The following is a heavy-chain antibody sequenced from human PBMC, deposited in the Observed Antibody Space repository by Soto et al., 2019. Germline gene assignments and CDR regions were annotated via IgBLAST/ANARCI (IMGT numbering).Heavy chain of an antibody. D-gene: IGHD3-16*01. CDR3: ARVGGINWFDP. CDR2: IHPSGST. Sequence: SETLSLTCAVYGESCSGYYCSWTRQPPGKGLEWIGEIHPSGSTYYNPSLKTRVTMSLDTSKNQFSLKLSSVTAADTAVYYCARVGGINWFDPWGQGTLVTVSS. V-gene: IGHV4-34*01. J-gene: IGHJ5*02. CDR1: GESCSGYY.